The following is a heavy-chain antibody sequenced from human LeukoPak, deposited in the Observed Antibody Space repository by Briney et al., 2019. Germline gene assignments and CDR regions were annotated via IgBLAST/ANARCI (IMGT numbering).Heavy chain of an antibody. CDR3: ARDENYAFDY. Sequence: GGSLRLSCAASGFTFSSYAINWVRQAPGKGLEWVSHIWTSSSGIYYADSVKGRFTISRDNAKNSLYLQMNSLRDEDTAVYYCARDENYAFDYWPQGTLGNVSS. D-gene: IGHD1-7*01. V-gene: IGHV3-48*02. J-gene: IGHJ4*02. CDR2: IWTSSSGI. CDR1: GFTFSSYA.